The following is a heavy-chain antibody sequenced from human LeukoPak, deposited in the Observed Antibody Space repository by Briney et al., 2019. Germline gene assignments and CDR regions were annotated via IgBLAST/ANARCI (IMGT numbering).Heavy chain of an antibody. D-gene: IGHD1-26*01. CDR2: ISGSGATT. J-gene: IGHJ4*02. CDR3: AKDRLPNGGSYYGYFDF. CDR1: GFAFSGYA. Sequence: PGGSLRLSCAASGFAFSGYAINWVRQAPGKGLEWVSAISGSGATTYYADSVKGRFTISRDNSKNTLYLQMNSLRAEDTAVYYCAKDRLPNGGSYYGYFDFWGQGTLVTVSS. V-gene: IGHV3-23*01.